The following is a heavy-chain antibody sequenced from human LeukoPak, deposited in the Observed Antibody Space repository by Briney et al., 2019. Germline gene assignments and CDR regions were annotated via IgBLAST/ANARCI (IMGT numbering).Heavy chain of an antibody. D-gene: IGHD4-17*01. J-gene: IGHJ1*01. CDR2: IKQDGSEK. CDR3: ARTVTYTQTKYFQH. CDR1: GFTFSSYW. V-gene: IGHV3-7*04. Sequence: GGSLRLSCAASGFTFSSYWMSWVRQAPGKGLEWVANIKQDGSEKYYVDSVRGRFTISRDNAKNSLYLQMNSLRAEDTAVYYCARTVTYTQTKYFQHWGQGTLVTVSS.